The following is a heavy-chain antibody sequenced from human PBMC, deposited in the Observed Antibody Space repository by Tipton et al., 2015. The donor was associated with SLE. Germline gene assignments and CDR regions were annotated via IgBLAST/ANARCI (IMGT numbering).Heavy chain of an antibody. CDR1: GFTFSSYA. Sequence: SLRLSCAASGFTFSSYAMHWVRQAPGKGLEWVAVIWYDGSNKYYADSVKGRFTISRDNSKNTLYLQMNSLRAEDTAVYYCAKSLSPGSGLDYWGQGTLVTVSS. CDR3: AKSLSPGSGLDY. CDR2: IWYDGSNK. J-gene: IGHJ4*02. V-gene: IGHV3-33*06. D-gene: IGHD6-19*01.